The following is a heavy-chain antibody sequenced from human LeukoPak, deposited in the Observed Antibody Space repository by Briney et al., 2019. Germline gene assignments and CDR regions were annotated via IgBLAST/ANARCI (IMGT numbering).Heavy chain of an antibody. CDR2: IKPSGGST. CDR1: GYTFTSYY. J-gene: IGHJ4*02. D-gene: IGHD2/OR15-2a*01. Sequence: GASVKVSCTASGYTFTSYYTHWVRQAPGQGLEWMGIIKPSGGSTLYAQKFQGRVTVTSDMSTSTVYVELSSLRSEDTAVYYCAREVPENFNFDYWGQGTLVTVSS. CDR3: AREVPENFNFDY. V-gene: IGHV1-46*01.